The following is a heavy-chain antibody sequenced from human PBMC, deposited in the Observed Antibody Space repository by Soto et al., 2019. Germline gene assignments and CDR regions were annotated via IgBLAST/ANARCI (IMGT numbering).Heavy chain of an antibody. CDR2: INPSGGTT. Sequence: GASVKVSCKASGYTFTRYNVHWVRQAPGQGLEWMAIINPSGGTTYYVQKFEGRVTLTTDTSTSTVYMELSSLRSDDTAVYYCARVRGGGSEYFFDYSGQGTLVTV. D-gene: IGHD2-15*01. J-gene: IGHJ4*02. V-gene: IGHV1-46*01. CDR1: GYTFTRYN. CDR3: ARVRGGGSEYFFDY.